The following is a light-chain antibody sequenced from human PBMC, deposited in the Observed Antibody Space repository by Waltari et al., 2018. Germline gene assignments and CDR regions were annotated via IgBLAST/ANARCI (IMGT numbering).Light chain of an antibody. Sequence: DIQMTQSPSTLSASVGDRVTIICRASQSISSWLAWYQQKPGQAPKILIYKASSLESGVPSRCSGSGSGTEFALTISSLQPDDFAAYYCQQYDSYPWTFGQGTKVEIK. CDR1: QSISSW. V-gene: IGKV1-5*03. J-gene: IGKJ1*01. CDR2: KAS. CDR3: QQYDSYPWT.